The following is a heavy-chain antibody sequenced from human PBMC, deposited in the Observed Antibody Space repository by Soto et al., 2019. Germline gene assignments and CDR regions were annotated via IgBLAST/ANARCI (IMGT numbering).Heavy chain of an antibody. J-gene: IGHJ4*02. CDR2: ISDDSSYI. CDR1: GFMFSAYT. V-gene: IGHV3-21*06. Sequence: GGSLRLSCAASGFMFSAYTMNWVRQAPGKGLEWLSSISDDSSYIDYADSLRGRFTVSRDNARNSLYLQIDSLGVEDTAVYYCATPYYFDHWGPGTLVTVSS. CDR3: ATPYYFDH. D-gene: IGHD3-16*01.